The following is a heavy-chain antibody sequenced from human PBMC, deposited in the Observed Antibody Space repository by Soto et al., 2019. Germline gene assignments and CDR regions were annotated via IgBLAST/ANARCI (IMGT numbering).Heavy chain of an antibody. D-gene: IGHD1-26*01. CDR3: AKPMWGATRWYFDL. CDR1: GFMFGAYA. Sequence: EVQLLESGGGLLQPGGSLRLSCAASGFMFGAYAMTWVRQAPGKGLEWVSGISGRGDTTYYADSVKGRFTIFRDNSKNTLSLQMDSLRGDDTAVYYCAKPMWGATRWYFDLWGRGTRVTVSS. J-gene: IGHJ2*01. CDR2: ISGRGDTT. V-gene: IGHV3-23*01.